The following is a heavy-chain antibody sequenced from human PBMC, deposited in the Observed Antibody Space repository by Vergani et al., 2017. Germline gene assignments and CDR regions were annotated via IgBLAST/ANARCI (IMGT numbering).Heavy chain of an antibody. D-gene: IGHD2-15*01. CDR2: MDYSGSS. V-gene: IGHV4-39*01. Sequence: QVQLQESGPGLGKPSETLSLTCIVSGYSVISTDYHWGWIRQPPGKGLEWIGSMDYSGSSSYNPSLESRISISFETPKNQFSLRLTSVTAADTAVYYCASKRGACRAAYCHSYDFWGPGTLVGVSS. CDR1: GYSVISTDYH. J-gene: IGHJ4*02. CDR3: ASKRGACRAAYCHSYDF.